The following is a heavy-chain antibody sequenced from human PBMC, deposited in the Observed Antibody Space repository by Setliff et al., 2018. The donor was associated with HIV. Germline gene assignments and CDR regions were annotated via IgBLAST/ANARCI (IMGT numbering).Heavy chain of an antibody. D-gene: IGHD1-26*01. J-gene: IGHJ4*02. Sequence: SETLSLTCTVSGGSIRSGSYYWSWIRQPAGKGLEWIGYVDYSGDTEYNPSLQSRATISRDPSKSQVSLKLNSVTAADTAIYFCARRGVGATHRFFNYWGQGTLVTVSS. V-gene: IGHV4-61*10. CDR1: GGSIRSGSYY. CDR3: ARRGVGATHRFFNY. CDR2: VDYSGDT.